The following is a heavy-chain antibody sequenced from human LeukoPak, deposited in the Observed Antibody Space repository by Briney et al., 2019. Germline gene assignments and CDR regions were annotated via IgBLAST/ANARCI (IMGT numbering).Heavy chain of an antibody. V-gene: IGHV1-69*04. J-gene: IGHJ4*02. D-gene: IGHD4-23*01. CDR3: ARDSRIRNGGNVY. Sequence: GASVKVSCKASGGTFSSYAISWVRQAPGQGLEWMGRIIPILGIANYAQKFQGRVTITADKSTSTAYMELSSLRSDDTAVYYCARDSRIRNGGNVYWGQGTLVTVSS. CDR2: IIPILGIA. CDR1: GGTFSSYA.